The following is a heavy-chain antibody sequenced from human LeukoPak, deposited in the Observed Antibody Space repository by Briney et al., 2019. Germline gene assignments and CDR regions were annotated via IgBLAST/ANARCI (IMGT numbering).Heavy chain of an antibody. V-gene: IGHV6-1*01. Sequence: SQTLSLNWSISGDRVSSNSAAWNWIRHSPSKGLAWLGRTYYRSKWYNDYAVSVKSRITINPDTSKNQFSLQLNSVTPEDTAVYYCARDQSDYADYWGQGTLVTVSS. CDR2: TYYRSKWYN. D-gene: IGHD4-17*01. J-gene: IGHJ4*02. CDR1: GDRVSSNSAA. CDR3: ARDQSDYADY.